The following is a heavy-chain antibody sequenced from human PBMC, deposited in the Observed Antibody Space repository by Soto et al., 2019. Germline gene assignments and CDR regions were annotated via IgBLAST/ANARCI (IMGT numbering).Heavy chain of an antibody. CDR2: IYYSGST. CDR3: ARSVFP. CDR1: GVSISSIRYY. V-gene: IGHV4-39*01. J-gene: IGHJ5*02. Sequence: PWGALSLTWTVPGVSISSIRYYWVWTRQPQGKGLEWIGSIYYSGSTFYNPSLKSRVTISVDTSKNQFSLKLNSGTAADPAVYYFARSVFPWDQGTLVTVS.